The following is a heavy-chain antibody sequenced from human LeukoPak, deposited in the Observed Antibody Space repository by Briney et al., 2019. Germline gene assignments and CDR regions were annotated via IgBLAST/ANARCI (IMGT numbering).Heavy chain of an antibody. D-gene: IGHD6-13*01. CDR1: GFTFSSYS. CDR2: ISSSSSYI. Sequence: GGSLRLSCAASGFTFSSYSMNWVRQAPGKGLEWVSSISSSSSYIYYADSVKGRFTISRDDAKNSLYLQMNSLRAEDTAVYYCARASDSSSWYGDWFDPWGQGTLVTVSS. V-gene: IGHV3-21*01. J-gene: IGHJ5*02. CDR3: ARASDSSSWYGDWFDP.